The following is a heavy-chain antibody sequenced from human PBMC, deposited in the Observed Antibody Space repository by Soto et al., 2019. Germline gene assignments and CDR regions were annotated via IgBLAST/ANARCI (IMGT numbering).Heavy chain of an antibody. D-gene: IGHD3-22*01. CDR2: ISGSGGST. CDR3: AKGGYYDSSGYTGVDYFDY. J-gene: IGHJ4*02. CDR1: GFTFSSYA. Sequence: GGSLRLSCAASGFTFSSYAMSWVRQAPGRGLEWVSAISGSGGSTYYADSLKGRFTISRDNSKNTLYLQMNSLRAEDTAVYYCAKGGYYDSSGYTGVDYFDYWGQGTLVTVSS. V-gene: IGHV3-23*01.